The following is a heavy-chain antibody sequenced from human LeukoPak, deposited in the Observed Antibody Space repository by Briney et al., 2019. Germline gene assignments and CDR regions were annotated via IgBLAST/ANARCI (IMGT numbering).Heavy chain of an antibody. CDR2: IYYSGST. D-gene: IGHD3-10*01. CDR3: ARGSQGSGWFDP. CDR1: GGSISSYY. V-gene: IGHV4-59*01. J-gene: IGHJ5*02. Sequence: SETLSLTCTVSGGSISSYYWSWIRQPPGKGLEWIGYIYYSGSTNYNPSLKSRVTISVDTSKNQFSLKVSSVTAADTAVYYCARGSQGSGWFDPWGQGTLVTVSS.